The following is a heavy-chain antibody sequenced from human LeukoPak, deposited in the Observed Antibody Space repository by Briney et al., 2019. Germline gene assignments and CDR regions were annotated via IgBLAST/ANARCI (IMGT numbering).Heavy chain of an antibody. CDR2: MSYDGSNK. J-gene: IGHJ4*02. CDR1: GFTFSSYG. CDR3: AKDSSGGWLRSYYCAL. V-gene: IGHV3-30*18. Sequence: GGSLRLSCAASGFTFSSYGMHWVRQAPGKGLEWVAVMSYDGSNKDYADSVKGRFTISRDNYKNTLYVQMNSLRAEDTAVYYCAKDSSGGWLRSYYCALWGRGTLVTVSS. D-gene: IGHD1-26*01.